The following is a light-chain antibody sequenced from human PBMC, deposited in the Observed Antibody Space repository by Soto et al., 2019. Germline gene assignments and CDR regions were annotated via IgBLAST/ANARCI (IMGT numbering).Light chain of an antibody. CDR1: SSDVGGYKF. Sequence: QSALTQPASVSGSPGQSITISCTGTSSDVGGYKFVSWYQQHPGKVPRLMIYEVSNRPSGVSNRFSGSKSGNTASLTISGLQAEDEADYYCSSCTTSSTLEVFGPGTKVTVL. CDR2: EVS. V-gene: IGLV2-14*01. CDR3: SSCTTSSTLEV. J-gene: IGLJ1*01.